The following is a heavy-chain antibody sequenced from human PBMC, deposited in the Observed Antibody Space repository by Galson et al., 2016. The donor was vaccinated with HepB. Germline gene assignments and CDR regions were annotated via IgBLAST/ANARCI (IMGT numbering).Heavy chain of an antibody. J-gene: IGHJ4*02. Sequence: LTCAVYGGSLSHFQWSWIRQSPWKGLEWIGEIDHIGRSNYNPSLKSRVTVSIDTSRNPVSPRLRSVTDADTAVYDSARDAFYCSGGSCYSDYWGQGTLVTVSS. CDR2: IDHIGRS. V-gene: IGHV4-34*01. CDR3: ARDAFYCSGGSCYSDY. D-gene: IGHD2-15*01. CDR1: GGSLSHFQ.